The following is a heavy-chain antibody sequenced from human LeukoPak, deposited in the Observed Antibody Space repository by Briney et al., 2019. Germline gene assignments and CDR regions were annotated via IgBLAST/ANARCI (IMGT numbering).Heavy chain of an antibody. CDR1: GFTFSSYG. CDR2: ISYDGSNK. D-gene: IGHD6-13*01. Sequence: GRSLTLSCAASGFTFSSYGMHWVRQAPGKGLEWVAVISYDGSNKYYADSVKGRFTISRDNSKNTLFLQMNSLRAEDTAVYYCAKGGPYSSSWYWDYWGQGTLVTVSS. CDR3: AKGGPYSSSWYWDY. V-gene: IGHV3-30*18. J-gene: IGHJ4*02.